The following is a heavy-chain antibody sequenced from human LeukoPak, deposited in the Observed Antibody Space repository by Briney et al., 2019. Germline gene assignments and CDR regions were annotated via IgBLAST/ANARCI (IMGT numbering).Heavy chain of an antibody. CDR2: IKQDGSEK. CDR1: GFTFSSYW. V-gene: IGHV3-7*01. CDR3: AREKSSSWYEDAFDI. D-gene: IGHD6-13*01. J-gene: IGHJ3*02. Sequence: GSLRLSCAASGFTFSSYWMSWVRQAPGKGLEWVANIKQDGSEKYYVDSVKGRFTISRDNAKNSLYLQMNSLRAEDTAVYYCAREKSSSWYEDAFDIWGQGTMVTVSS.